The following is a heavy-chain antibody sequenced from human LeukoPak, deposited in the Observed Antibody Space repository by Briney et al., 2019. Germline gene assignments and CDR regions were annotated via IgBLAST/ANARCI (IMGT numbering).Heavy chain of an antibody. V-gene: IGHV3-21*01. Sequence: GGSLRLSCAASGFTFNTYTMNWVRQAPGKGLEWVSSITASSTAIYSADSVKGRFTISRDNAKNFLYLQMNSLRAEDTAVYYCARSYYDILTGYNPYLDYWGQGILVTVSS. D-gene: IGHD3-9*01. J-gene: IGHJ4*02. CDR2: ITASSTAI. CDR3: ARSYYDILTGYNPYLDY. CDR1: GFTFNTYT.